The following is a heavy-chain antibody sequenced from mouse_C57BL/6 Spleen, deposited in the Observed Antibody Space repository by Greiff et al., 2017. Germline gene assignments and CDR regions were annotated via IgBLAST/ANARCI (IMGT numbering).Heavy chain of an antibody. CDR1: GFTFSSYA. CDR2: ISSGGDYI. D-gene: IGHD1-1*01. Sequence: EVKLMESGEGLVKPGGSLKLSCAASGFTFSSYAMSWVRQTPEKRLEWVAYISSGGDYIYYADTVKGRFTISRDNARNTLYLQMSSLKSEDTAMYYCTRDLTYYGSKAWFAYWGQGTLVTVSA. J-gene: IGHJ3*01. V-gene: IGHV5-9-1*02. CDR3: TRDLTYYGSKAWFAY.